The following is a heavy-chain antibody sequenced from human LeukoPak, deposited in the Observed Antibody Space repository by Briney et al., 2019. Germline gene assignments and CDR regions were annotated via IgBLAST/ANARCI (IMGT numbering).Heavy chain of an antibody. D-gene: IGHD3-22*01. CDR3: AKSDSSGSSY. Sequence: QHGESLKISCAASGFNFNNYGMHWVRQGPGKGLEWVAFIRYDGGNKYYADSVKGRFTISRDNSKNTPYLQMNSLRAEDTAVYYCAKSDSSGSSYWGQGTLVTVSS. CDR1: GFNFNNYG. CDR2: IRYDGGNK. V-gene: IGHV3-30*02. J-gene: IGHJ4*02.